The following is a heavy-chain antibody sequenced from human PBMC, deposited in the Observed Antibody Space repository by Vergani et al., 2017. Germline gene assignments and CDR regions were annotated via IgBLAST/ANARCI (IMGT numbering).Heavy chain of an antibody. CDR1: GFSLSRVW. V-gene: IGHV3-7*01. CDR2: ISPDGSAT. J-gene: IGHJ4*02. D-gene: IGHD2-2*02. CDR3: VRDRGLCAGVRCYTEAWYY. Sequence: EVQLVESAGGLVQPGGSLRLSCAASGFSLSRVWMSSVRQAPEKRLECVAHISPDGSATSYVDSVKGRFTISRDNTQNSLSLQMSGLRGEDTAVYYCVRDRGLCAGVRCYTEAWYYWVQGTPVTVSS.